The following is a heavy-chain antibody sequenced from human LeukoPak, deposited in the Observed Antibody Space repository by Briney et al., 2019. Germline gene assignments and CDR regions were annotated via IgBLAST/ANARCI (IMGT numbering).Heavy chain of an antibody. CDR3: VRYSGDADY. D-gene: IGHD5-12*01. CDR1: GFTFGDYA. V-gene: IGHV3-49*03. CDR2: IRSKVYGGTT. Sequence: GGSLRLSCTASGFTFGDYAMSWFRQAPGRGLEWVGFIRSKVYGGTTESAASLKGRFTISRDDSKSIAYLQMNSLKGEDTAVYYCVRYSGDADYWGQGTLVTVSS. J-gene: IGHJ4*02.